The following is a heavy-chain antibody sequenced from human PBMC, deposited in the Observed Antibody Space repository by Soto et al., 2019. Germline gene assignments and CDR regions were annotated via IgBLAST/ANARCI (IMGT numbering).Heavy chain of an antibody. CDR1: GFTLSSYA. Sequence: GGTMRLSCAASGFTLSSYAMSWVRQAPEKGLEWVSAISGSGGSTYYADSVKGRFTISRDTSKNTLYLRMKGVSAEDTAVYYWVKLRSSGVGYWGEGAL. J-gene: IGHJ4*02. CDR3: VKLRSSGVGY. CDR2: ISGSGGST. D-gene: IGHD3-22*01. V-gene: IGHV3-23*01.